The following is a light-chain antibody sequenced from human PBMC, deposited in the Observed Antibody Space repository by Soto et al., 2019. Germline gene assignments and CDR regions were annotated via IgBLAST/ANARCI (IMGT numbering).Light chain of an antibody. CDR2: AAS. CDR3: QHANSFSLT. CDR1: EGISRW. V-gene: IGKV1-12*01. Sequence: DIQMTQSPASVFASVGDRVTIICRASEGISRWVAWYQQIPGKAPNLLIYAASSWQSGVPSRFSGSESGTDFTLTISSLQPEDFATYYCQHANSFSLTFGGGTKVEIK. J-gene: IGKJ4*01.